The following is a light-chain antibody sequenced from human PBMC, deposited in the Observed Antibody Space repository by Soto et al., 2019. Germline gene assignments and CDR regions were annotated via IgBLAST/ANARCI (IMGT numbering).Light chain of an antibody. CDR3: AAWDDSLNGAV. J-gene: IGLJ7*01. CDR2: SNN. Sequence: QSVLTQPPSASGTPGQRVTISCSGSRSNIGSNTVNWYQQLPGTAPKLLLYSNNQRPSRVPDRFSGSKSGTSASLAISGLQAEDEADYYCAAWDDSLNGAVFGGGTQLTVL. CDR1: RSNIGSNT. V-gene: IGLV1-44*01.